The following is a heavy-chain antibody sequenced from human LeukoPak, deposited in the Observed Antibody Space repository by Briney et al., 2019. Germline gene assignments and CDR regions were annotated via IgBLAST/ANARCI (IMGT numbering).Heavy chain of an antibody. J-gene: IGHJ4*02. V-gene: IGHV1-8*01. D-gene: IGHD6-13*01. Sequence: GASVKVSCKASGYTFTSYDINWVRQATGQGLEWMGWMNPNSGNTGYAQKFQGRVTMTRNTSISTAYMELSSLRSEDTAVYYRARVGGSSWLRLTFDYWGQGTLVTVSS. CDR1: GYTFTSYD. CDR2: MNPNSGNT. CDR3: ARVGGSSWLRLTFDY.